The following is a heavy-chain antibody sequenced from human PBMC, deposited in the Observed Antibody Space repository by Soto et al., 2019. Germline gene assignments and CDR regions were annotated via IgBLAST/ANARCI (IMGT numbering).Heavy chain of an antibody. Sequence: WASVKVSCKASGYTFTGYYMHWVRQAPGQGLEWMGWINPNSGGTNYAQKFQGRVTMTRDTSISTAYMELSRLRSDDTAVYYCARLLAYDYGDYGWGQGTLVTVSS. CDR1: GYTFTGYY. CDR3: ARLLAYDYGDYG. D-gene: IGHD4-17*01. V-gene: IGHV1-2*02. J-gene: IGHJ4*02. CDR2: INPNSGGT.